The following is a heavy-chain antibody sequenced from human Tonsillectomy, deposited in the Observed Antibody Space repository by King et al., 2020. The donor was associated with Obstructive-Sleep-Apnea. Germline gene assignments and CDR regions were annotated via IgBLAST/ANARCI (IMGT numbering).Heavy chain of an antibody. CDR1: GFTFSNAW. D-gene: IGHD3-22*01. CDR3: NTDHYYDSSGYYFDY. V-gene: IGHV3-15*01. CDR2: IKSKTDGGTT. J-gene: IGHJ4*02. Sequence: VQLVESGGGLVKPGGSLRLSCAASGFTFSNAWMSWVRQAPGKGLEWVGRIKSKTDGGTTDYAAPVKGRFTISRDDSKNTLYLQMNSLKTEDTAVYYCNTDHYYDSSGYYFDYWGQGTLVTVSS.